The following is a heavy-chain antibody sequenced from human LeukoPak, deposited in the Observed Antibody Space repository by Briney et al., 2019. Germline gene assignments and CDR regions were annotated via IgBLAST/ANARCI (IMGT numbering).Heavy chain of an antibody. CDR3: ARGGADPPLVATIGIDY. J-gene: IGHJ4*02. D-gene: IGHD5-12*01. CDR1: GYTFTSYY. Sequence: ASVKVSCKPSGYTFTSYYIHWVRQAPGQGVEWMGIINPSGGSTSYAQKFQGRVTMTRDTSTSTVYMGLSSLRSEDTAVYYCARGGADPPLVATIGIDYWGQGTLVTVSS. V-gene: IGHV1-46*01. CDR2: INPSGGST.